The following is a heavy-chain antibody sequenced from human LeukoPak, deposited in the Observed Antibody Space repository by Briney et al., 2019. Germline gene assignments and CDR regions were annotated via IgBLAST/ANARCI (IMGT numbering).Heavy chain of an antibody. CDR3: ARGSYYYDSSGYYFSGYFDY. D-gene: IGHD3-22*01. CDR1: GYTFTGYY. Sequence: ASVKVSCKASGYTFTGYYMHWVRQAPGQGLEWMGRISPNSGGTNYAQKFQGRVTMTRDTSISTAYMELSRLRSDDTAVYYCARGSYYYDSSGYYFSGYFDYWGQGTLVTVSS. J-gene: IGHJ4*02. CDR2: ISPNSGGT. V-gene: IGHV1-2*06.